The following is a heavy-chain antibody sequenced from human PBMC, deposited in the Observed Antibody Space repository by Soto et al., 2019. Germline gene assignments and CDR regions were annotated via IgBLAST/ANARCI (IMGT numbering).Heavy chain of an antibody. D-gene: IGHD2-2*01. CDR2: ISGSGGST. Sequence: EVQLLESGGGLVQPGGSLRLSCAASGFTFSSYAMSWVRQAPGKGLEWVSAISGSGGSTYYADSVKGRFTISRDNSKNTLYLQMNSLRAEDTTVYYCAKDRKRGYIAVVPAAWSYWGQGTLVTVSS. J-gene: IGHJ4*02. CDR3: AKDRKRGYIAVVPAAWSY. CDR1: GFTFSSYA. V-gene: IGHV3-23*01.